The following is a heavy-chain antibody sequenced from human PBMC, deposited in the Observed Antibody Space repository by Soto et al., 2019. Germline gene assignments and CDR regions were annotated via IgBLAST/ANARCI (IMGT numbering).Heavy chain of an antibody. Sequence: ASVKVSCKASGGTFSSYAISWVRQAPGQGLEWMGGIIPIFGTANYAQKFQGRVTITADESTSTAYMELSSLGSEDTAVYYCARTAVLRFFYGMDVWGQGTTVTVSS. CDR2: IIPIFGTA. D-gene: IGHD3-3*01. CDR1: GGTFSSYA. CDR3: ARTAVLRFFYGMDV. V-gene: IGHV1-69*13. J-gene: IGHJ6*02.